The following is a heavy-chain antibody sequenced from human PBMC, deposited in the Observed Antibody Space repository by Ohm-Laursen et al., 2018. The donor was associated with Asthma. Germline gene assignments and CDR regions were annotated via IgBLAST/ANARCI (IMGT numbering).Heavy chain of an antibody. CDR1: GFPLSSYW. CDR3: VRDDGDC. CDR2: VSEDGSAK. Sequence: LRLSCTASGFPLSSYWMSWVRQAPGKGLEWVASVSEDGSAKYYADSVKGRFTFLKDNAKNSQDLQMNSLRAEDTAVYYCVRDDGDCWGQGTLVTVSS. V-gene: IGHV3-7*01. J-gene: IGHJ4*02.